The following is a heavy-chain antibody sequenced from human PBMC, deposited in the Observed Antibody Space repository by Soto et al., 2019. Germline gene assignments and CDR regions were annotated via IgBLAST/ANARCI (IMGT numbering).Heavy chain of an antibody. D-gene: IGHD3-3*01. CDR2: ISGSGGST. J-gene: IGHJ6*02. Sequence: GGSLRLSCAASGFTFSSYAMSWVRQAPGKGLEWVSAISGSGGSTYYADSVKGRFTISRDNSKNTLYLQMNSLRAEDTAVYYCKYYDFWSGYPPQRLDVWGQGTTVTVSS. V-gene: IGHV3-23*01. CDR3: KYYDFWSGYPPQRLDV. CDR1: GFTFSSYA.